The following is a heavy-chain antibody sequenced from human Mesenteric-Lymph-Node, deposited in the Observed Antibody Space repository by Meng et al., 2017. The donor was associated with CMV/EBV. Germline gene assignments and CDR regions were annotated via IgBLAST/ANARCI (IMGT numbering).Heavy chain of an antibody. V-gene: IGHV4-39*01. CDR1: SSSSYY. CDR3: ARTEYDFWSGYSIGAVDY. CDR2: IYYSGST. Sequence: SSSSYYWGWIRQPPGQGLEWIGSIYYSGSTYYNPSLKSRVTISVDTSKNQFSLKLSSVTAADTAVYYCARTEYDFWSGYSIGAVDYWGQGTLVTVSS. J-gene: IGHJ4*02. D-gene: IGHD3-3*01.